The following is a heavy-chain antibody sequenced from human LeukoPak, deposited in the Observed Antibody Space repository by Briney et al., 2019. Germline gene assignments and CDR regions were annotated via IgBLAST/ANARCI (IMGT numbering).Heavy chain of an antibody. D-gene: IGHD3-10*01. J-gene: IGHJ4*02. CDR2: ISGSGGST. CDR1: GFTFSSYA. Sequence: PGGSLRLSCAASGFTFSSYAMSWVRQAPGKGLEWVSAISGSGGSTYYADSVKGRFTISRDNSKNTLYLQMNSLRAEDTSVYYCAKIGRWFGETEFEYWGQGTLVTVSS. V-gene: IGHV3-23*01. CDR3: AKIGRWFGETEFEY.